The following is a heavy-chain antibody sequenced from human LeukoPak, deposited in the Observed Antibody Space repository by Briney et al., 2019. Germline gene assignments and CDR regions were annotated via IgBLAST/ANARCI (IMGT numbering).Heavy chain of an antibody. J-gene: IGHJ4*02. CDR1: GFTFTRYS. V-gene: IGHV3-30-3*01. Sequence: GGSLRLSCAASGFTFTRYSMHWVRQAPGKGLEWVAVISDDGSNKYYPDSVKGRFTISRDNSKNMLYLQVNSLRTEDTAIYYCARDGDYCRTTACHFGSWGQGTLVTVSS. CDR3: ARDGDYCRTTACHFGS. D-gene: IGHD5-12*01. CDR2: ISDDGSNK.